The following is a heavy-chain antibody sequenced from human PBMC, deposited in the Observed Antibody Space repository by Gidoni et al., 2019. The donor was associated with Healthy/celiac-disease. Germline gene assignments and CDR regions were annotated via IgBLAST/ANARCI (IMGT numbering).Heavy chain of an antibody. CDR1: GGSISSGSYY. Sequence: QVQLQESGPGLVKPSQTLSLTCTVSGGSISSGSYYWSWIRQPAGKGLEWIGRIYTSGSTNYNPSLKSRVTISVDTSKNQFSLKLSSVTAADTAVYYCARDWSRYYDSTPWGQGTLVTVSS. V-gene: IGHV4-61*02. CDR3: ARDWSRYYDSTP. J-gene: IGHJ5*02. CDR2: IYTSGST. D-gene: IGHD3-22*01.